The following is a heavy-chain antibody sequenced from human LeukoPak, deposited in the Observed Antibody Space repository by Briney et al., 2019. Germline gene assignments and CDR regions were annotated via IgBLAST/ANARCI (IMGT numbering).Heavy chain of an antibody. CDR1: GFTFSSYE. CDR2: ISSSAGTT. Sequence: PGGSLRLSCSAYGFTFSSYEMNWVRQAPGKGLEWVSYISSSAGTTYYADSVKGRFKISRDNAKNSLYLQMNSLRAEDTAVYFCARQQQQLWYDWGQGTLVTVSS. D-gene: IGHD5-18*01. J-gene: IGHJ4*02. V-gene: IGHV3-48*03. CDR3: ARQQQQLWYD.